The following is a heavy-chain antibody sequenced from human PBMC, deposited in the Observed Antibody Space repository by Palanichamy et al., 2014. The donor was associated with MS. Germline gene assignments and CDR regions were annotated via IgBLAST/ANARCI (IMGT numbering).Heavy chain of an antibody. J-gene: IGHJ4*02. CDR1: GGSIRSNTYY. V-gene: IGHV4-39*01. CDR3: ARGWDGIFDY. D-gene: IGHD5-24*01. Sequence: QVQLQESGPGLVKPSETLSLTCTVSGGSIRSNTYYWAWIRQPPGKRLEWLGSIYYDGSIYDNLSLKSRVIKSVDTAKNLFSLELSSVTAADTAVYYCARGWDGIFDYWGQGALVIVSS. CDR2: IYYDGSI.